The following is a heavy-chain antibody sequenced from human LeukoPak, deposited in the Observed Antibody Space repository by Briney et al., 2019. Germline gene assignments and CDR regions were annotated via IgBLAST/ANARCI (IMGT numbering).Heavy chain of an antibody. CDR3: ARELRGYSYGPGYYYGMDV. CDR1: GGSISSYY. D-gene: IGHD5-18*01. J-gene: IGHJ6*02. Sequence: SGTLSLTCTVSGGSISSYYWSWIRQPPGKGLEWIGYIYYSGSTNYNPSLKSRVTISVDTSKNQFSLKLSSVTAADTAVYYCARELRGYSYGPGYYYGMDVWGQGTTVTVSS. CDR2: IYYSGST. V-gene: IGHV4-59*01.